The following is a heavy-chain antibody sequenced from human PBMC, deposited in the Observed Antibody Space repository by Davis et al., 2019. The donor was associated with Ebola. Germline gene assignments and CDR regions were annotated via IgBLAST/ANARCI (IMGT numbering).Heavy chain of an antibody. D-gene: IGHD5-18*01. J-gene: IGHJ4*02. V-gene: IGHV3-53*05. CDR1: GFTVSSNY. Sequence: GESLKISCAASGFTVSSNYMSWVRQAPGKGLEWVSVIYSGGSTYYADSVKGRFTISRDNSKNTLYLQMNSLRAEDTAVYYCARAIDDTAMVTFDYWGQGTLVTVSS. CDR2: IYSGGST. CDR3: ARAIDDTAMVTFDY.